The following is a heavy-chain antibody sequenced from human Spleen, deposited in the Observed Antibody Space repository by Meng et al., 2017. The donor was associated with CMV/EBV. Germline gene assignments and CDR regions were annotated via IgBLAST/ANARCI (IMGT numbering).Heavy chain of an antibody. D-gene: IGHD6-19*01. CDR3: ARDFGPHGYSSGWNYLDY. V-gene: IGHV3-48*03. CDR2: ISRSGASI. CDR1: GFSLSSCE. Sequence: GESLKISCAASGFSLSSCEMNWVRQAPGKGLEWVSYISRSGASIYYAESVKGRFTISRDNSKNMLYLQMSSLRAEDTAVYYCARDFGPHGYSSGWNYLDYWGQGTLVTVSS. J-gene: IGHJ4*02.